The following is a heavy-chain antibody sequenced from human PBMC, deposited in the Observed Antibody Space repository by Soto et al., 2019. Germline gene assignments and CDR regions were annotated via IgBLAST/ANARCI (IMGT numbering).Heavy chain of an antibody. CDR3: ARVDSSGWYPFDYYYYGMDV. D-gene: IGHD6-19*01. CDR1: GYTFTSYG. J-gene: IGHJ6*02. Sequence: QVQLVQSGAEVKKPGASVKVSCKASGYTFTSYGISWVRQAPGQGLEWMGWISAYNGNTNYAQKLQGRVTMTTDTSTRTAYMELRSLRSDDTAVYYCARVDSSGWYPFDYYYYGMDVWGQGTTVTVSS. V-gene: IGHV1-18*01. CDR2: ISAYNGNT.